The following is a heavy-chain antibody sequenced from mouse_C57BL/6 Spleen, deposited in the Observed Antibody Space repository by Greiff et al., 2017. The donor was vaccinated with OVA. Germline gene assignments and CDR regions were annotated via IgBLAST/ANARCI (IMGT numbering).Heavy chain of an antibody. J-gene: IGHJ4*01. D-gene: IGHD2-1*01. CDR3: ARVGNYSAMDY. V-gene: IGHV1-81*01. CDR2: IYPRSGNT. CDR1: GYTFPSYG. Sequence: VQLVESGVELARPGASVKLSCKASGYTFPSYGISWVKQRPGQGLEWIGEIYPRSGNTYYNEKFKGKATLTADKSSSTAYMELRSLTSEDSAVYCCARVGNYSAMDYWGQGTSVTVAS.